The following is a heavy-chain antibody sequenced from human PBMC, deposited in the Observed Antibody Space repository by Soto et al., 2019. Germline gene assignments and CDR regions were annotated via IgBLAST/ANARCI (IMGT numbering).Heavy chain of an antibody. D-gene: IGHD5-12*01. J-gene: IGHJ6*02. CDR1: GGTFGSYA. CDR2: IIPIFVTA. CDR3: ARVMSIGPGYSSYDLYYCGMDV. V-gene: IGHV1-69*06. Sequence: AVKVSCKASGGTFGSYAISWVRQAPGQGLEWMGGIIPIFVTANYAQKFQGRGTINADKSTSTAYMELISLRSEDTAVYYCARVMSIGPGYSSYDLYYCGMDVWGQGTTVTVSS.